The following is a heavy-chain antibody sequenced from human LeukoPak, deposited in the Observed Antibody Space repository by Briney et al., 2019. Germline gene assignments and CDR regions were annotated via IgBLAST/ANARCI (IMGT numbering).Heavy chain of an antibody. CDR1: GFTVSSNY. CDR2: IGGSGGST. V-gene: IGHV3-23*01. D-gene: IGHD3-10*01. CDR3: AKEAPLSRGSGFAYYFDY. Sequence: PGGSLRLSCAASGFTVSSNYMSWVRQAPGKGLEWVSTIGGSGGSTYYADSVKGRFTISRDNSKNTLYLQMNSLRAEDTAVYYCAKEAPLSRGSGFAYYFDYWGQGTLVTVSS. J-gene: IGHJ4*02.